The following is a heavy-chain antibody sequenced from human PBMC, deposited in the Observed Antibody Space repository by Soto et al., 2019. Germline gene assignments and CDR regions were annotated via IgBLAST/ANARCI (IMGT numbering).Heavy chain of an antibody. J-gene: IGHJ6*03. CDR1: GFTFSSYA. D-gene: IGHD2-2*01. CDR3: AKGRVPALYYYYMDV. CDR2: ISGSGGST. V-gene: IGHV3-23*01. Sequence: GESLKISCAASGFTFSSYAMSWVRQAPGKGLEWVSAISGSGGSTYYADSVKGRFTISRDNSKNTLYLQMNSLRAEDTAVYYCAKGRVPALYYYYMDVWGKGTTVTVSS.